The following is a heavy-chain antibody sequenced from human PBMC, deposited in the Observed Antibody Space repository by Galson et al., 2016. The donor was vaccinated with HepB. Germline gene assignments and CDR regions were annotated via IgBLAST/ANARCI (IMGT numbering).Heavy chain of an antibody. V-gene: IGHV1-3*01. D-gene: IGHD2-2*01. CDR2: INADNGNT. CDR1: GYTFTTYA. Sequence: SVKVSCKASGYTFTTYAMHWVRQAPGQSLEWMGWINADNGNTKYSEKFQGRVTVTRDTSANTAYMELSSLTSEDTAVYYCASGSPPIRYCRSGVCNSNSEFDYWGQGTLVTVSS. CDR3: ASGSPPIRYCRSGVCNSNSEFDY. J-gene: IGHJ4*02.